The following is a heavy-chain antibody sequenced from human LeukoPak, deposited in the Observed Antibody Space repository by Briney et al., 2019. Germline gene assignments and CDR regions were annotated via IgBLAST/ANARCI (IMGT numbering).Heavy chain of an antibody. CDR2: INPSGGST. J-gene: IGHJ4*02. CDR3: ARDQYSGYDFSPLNY. V-gene: IGHV1-46*01. Sequence: ASVKVSCKASGYTFTNYYFHWVRQAPGQGLEWMGIINPSGGSTSYAQKFQGRVTMTRDTSISTAYMELSRLRSDDTAVYYCARDQYSGYDFSPLNYWGQGTLVTVSS. D-gene: IGHD5-12*01. CDR1: GYTFTNYY.